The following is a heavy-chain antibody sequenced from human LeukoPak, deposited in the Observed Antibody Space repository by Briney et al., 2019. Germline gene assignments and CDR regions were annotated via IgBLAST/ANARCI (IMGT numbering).Heavy chain of an antibody. D-gene: IGHD3-16*02. V-gene: IGHV1-69*13. Sequence: SVKVSCKASGGTFSSYTISWVRQAPGQGLEWMGGIIPISGTANYAQKFQGRVTITADESTSTAYMELSSLRSEDTAVYYCARGGMITFGGVIVEYYFDYWGQGTLVTVSS. CDR1: GGTFSSYT. CDR2: IIPISGTA. CDR3: ARGGMITFGGVIVEYYFDY. J-gene: IGHJ4*02.